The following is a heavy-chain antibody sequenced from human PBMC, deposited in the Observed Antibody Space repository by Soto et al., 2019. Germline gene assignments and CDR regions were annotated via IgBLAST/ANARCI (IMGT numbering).Heavy chain of an antibody. CDR3: AKVWGSYRSHYYFDY. D-gene: IGHD3-16*02. Sequence: GASVKVSCKASGYTFTSYGISWVRQAPGQGLEWMGWISAYNGNTNYAQKLQGRVTMTTDTSTSTAYMELRSLRSDDTAVYYCAKVWGSYRSHYYFDYWGQGTLVTVSS. CDR2: ISAYNGNT. V-gene: IGHV1-18*01. CDR1: GYTFTSYG. J-gene: IGHJ4*02.